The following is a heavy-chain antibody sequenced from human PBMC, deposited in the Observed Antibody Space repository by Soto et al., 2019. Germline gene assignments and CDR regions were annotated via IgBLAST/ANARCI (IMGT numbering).Heavy chain of an antibody. V-gene: IGHV4-30-2*01. CDR1: GGPINSGGNS. CDR2: IYHSGST. J-gene: IGHJ6*02. Sequence: SETLSLTCAVSGGPINSGGNSWSWIRQPPGQGLEWIGYIYHSGSTYKNPSLKSSVTISVDTSKNQFSLKLTSLTAADTAVYFCARGGYLNGMDVWGQGTTVTVSS. CDR3: ARGGYLNGMDV. D-gene: IGHD6-13*01.